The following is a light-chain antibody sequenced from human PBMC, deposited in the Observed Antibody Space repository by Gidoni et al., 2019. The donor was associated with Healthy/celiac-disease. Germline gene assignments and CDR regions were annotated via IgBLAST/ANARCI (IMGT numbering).Light chain of an antibody. CDR1: HSISSN. CDR2: AAS. CDR3: QQSYSTPRA. Sequence: DNQMTQSPSSLSASVGDRVTITCRACHSISSNLTWYQQKTGKEPKRLIYAASSLQSGVPSRFSGSSSGTDFSLTIISLQPEDFATYYCQQSYSTPRAFGQGTKVEIK. J-gene: IGKJ1*01. V-gene: IGKV1-39*01.